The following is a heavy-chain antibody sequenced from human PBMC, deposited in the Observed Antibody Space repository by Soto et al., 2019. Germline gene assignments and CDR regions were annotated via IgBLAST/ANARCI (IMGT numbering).Heavy chain of an antibody. D-gene: IGHD6-13*01. J-gene: IGHJ4*02. CDR3: AKVSSARIAAVRKSYFDY. V-gene: IGHV3-23*01. CDR1: GFTFSSYA. CDR2: ISGSGGST. Sequence: GGSLRPSCAASGFTFSSYAMSWVRQAPGKGLEWVSAISGSGGSTYYADSVKGRFTISRDNSKNTLYLQRNSLRAEDTAVYYCAKVSSARIAAVRKSYFDYWGQGTLVTVSS.